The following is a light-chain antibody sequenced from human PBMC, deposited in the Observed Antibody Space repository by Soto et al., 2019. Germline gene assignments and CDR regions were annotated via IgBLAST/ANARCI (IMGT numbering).Light chain of an antibody. V-gene: IGKV3-20*01. J-gene: IGKJ5*01. CDR3: QQYDTSPPT. Sequence: IVLTQSPGTLSLSPGERATLSCRASQPITGRYLAWYQHQPDQAPRLLIYRTFARAPGIPDRFSGGGSGTDFTLTISRLERGDFAVYYCQQYDTSPPTFGQGTRLEIK. CDR1: QPITGRY. CDR2: RTF.